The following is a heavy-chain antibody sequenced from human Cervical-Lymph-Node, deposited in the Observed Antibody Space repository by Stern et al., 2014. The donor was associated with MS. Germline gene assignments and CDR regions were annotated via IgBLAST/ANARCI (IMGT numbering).Heavy chain of an antibody. D-gene: IGHD6-13*01. J-gene: IGHJ2*01. CDR1: GVIVNSNY. CDR2: LAGGCHT. V-gene: IGHV3-53*01. CDR3: ARDPGYSSSADWYFDL. Sequence: EVQLVESGGGLVQPGGSLRLSCAASGVIVNSNYMSWVRLAPGQGLEWVSLLAGGCHTYYAVSVKGRFTISRDNSKNTLHLQMNSLRADDSAIYYCARDPGYSSSADWYFDLWGRGTRVTVSS.